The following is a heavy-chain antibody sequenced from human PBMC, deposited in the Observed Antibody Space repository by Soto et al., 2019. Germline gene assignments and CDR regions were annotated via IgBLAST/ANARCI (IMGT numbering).Heavy chain of an antibody. D-gene: IGHD3-10*01. Sequence: SETLSLTCTVSGASISSYYWSWIRQPPGKGLEWIGYIYYSGSTYYNPSLKSRVTISVDTSKNQFSLKLSSVTAADTAVYYCAREGYGSAPEWGQGTLVTVSS. J-gene: IGHJ4*02. CDR2: IYYSGST. V-gene: IGHV4-59*12. CDR3: AREGYGSAPE. CDR1: GASISSYY.